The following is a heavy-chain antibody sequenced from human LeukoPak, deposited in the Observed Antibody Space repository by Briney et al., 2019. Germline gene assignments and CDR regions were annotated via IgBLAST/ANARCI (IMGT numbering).Heavy chain of an antibody. CDR2: INLSGGST. J-gene: IGHJ6*02. CDR1: GYTFTNYY. Sequence: VASVKVSCKASGYTFTNYYIHWVRQAPGQGLEWMGIINLSGGSTSYAQKFQDRVTMTKDTSTSTVYMELSSLRSEDTAVYYCAREMVHATMIIHYYYYYGMDVWGQGTTVTVSS. CDR3: AREMVHATMIIHYYYYYGMDV. D-gene: IGHD3-16*01. V-gene: IGHV1-46*01.